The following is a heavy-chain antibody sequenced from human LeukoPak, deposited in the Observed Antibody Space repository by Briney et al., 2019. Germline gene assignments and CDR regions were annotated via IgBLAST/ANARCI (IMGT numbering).Heavy chain of an antibody. Sequence: GGSLRLSCAASGFTFSSYSMNWVRQAPGKGLEWVSYISSSSSTIYYADSVKGRFTISRDNAKNSLYLQMNSLRAEDTAVYYCARDFWRSGYDYLDYWGQGTLVTVSS. D-gene: IGHD5-12*01. J-gene: IGHJ4*02. V-gene: IGHV3-48*04. CDR2: ISSSSSTI. CDR3: ARDFWRSGYDYLDY. CDR1: GFTFSSYS.